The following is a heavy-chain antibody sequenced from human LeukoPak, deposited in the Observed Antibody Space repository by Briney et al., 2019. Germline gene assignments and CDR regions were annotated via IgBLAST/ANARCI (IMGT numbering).Heavy chain of an antibody. CDR2: MNPNSGNT. CDR1: GYTFTSYD. D-gene: IGHD2-2*01. Sequence: GASVKVSCKASGYTFTSYDINWVRLATGQGLEWMGWMNPNSGNTGYAQKFQGRVTITRNTSISTAYMELSSLRSEDTAVYFCARVAGYDAFFDYWGQGSLVTVSS. CDR3: ARVAGYDAFFDY. J-gene: IGHJ4*02. V-gene: IGHV1-8*03.